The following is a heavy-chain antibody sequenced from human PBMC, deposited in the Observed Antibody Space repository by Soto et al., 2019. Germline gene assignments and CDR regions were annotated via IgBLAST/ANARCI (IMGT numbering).Heavy chain of an antibody. J-gene: IGHJ4*01. D-gene: IGHD3-22*01. CDR1: GYILTDYF. Sequence: ASVKVSCKASGYILTDYFMYWVRQAPGQGLEWMGVINPHGGSTTYAQSFQGRVSMTRDTSTSTLYMELRSLRSGDTAVYFCARGAFYDRSVYYGTVVYWG. CDR2: INPHGGST. CDR3: ARGAFYDRSVYYGTVVY. V-gene: IGHV1-46*01.